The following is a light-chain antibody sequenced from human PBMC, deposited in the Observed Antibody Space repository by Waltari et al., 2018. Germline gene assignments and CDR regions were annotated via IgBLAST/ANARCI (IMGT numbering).Light chain of an antibody. CDR2: DVS. Sequence: QSALTQPRSVSGSPGQSVTISCTGTSSDVGGYNYVSWYQQHPGKAPELMIYDVSKRPSGVPGRCAGSKSGDTASLTISGLQAEDEADYYCCSYAGSYTGNVFGSGTKVTVL. V-gene: IGLV2-11*01. J-gene: IGLJ6*01. CDR1: SSDVGGYNY. CDR3: CSYAGSYTGNV.